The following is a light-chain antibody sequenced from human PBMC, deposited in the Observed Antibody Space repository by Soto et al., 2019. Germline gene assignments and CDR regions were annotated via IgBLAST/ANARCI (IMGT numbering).Light chain of an antibody. V-gene: IGKV1-5*03. J-gene: IGKJ1*01. CDR2: NAS. CDR3: QQYNSYPWT. Sequence: DIQMTQSPSTLSAYVGDRVTITCRASQSFSYWLAWYQQKPGKAPKLLIYNASNLESGVPSRFSGSGSGTEFTLTISSLQPDDFATYYCQQYNSYPWTFGQGTKVEI. CDR1: QSFSYW.